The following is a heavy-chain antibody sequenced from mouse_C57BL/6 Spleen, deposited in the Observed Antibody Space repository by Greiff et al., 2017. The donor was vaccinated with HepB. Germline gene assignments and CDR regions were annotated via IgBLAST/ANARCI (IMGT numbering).Heavy chain of an antibody. V-gene: IGHV7-1*01. D-gene: IGHD1-1*01. Sequence: EVQVVESGGGLVQSGRSLRLSCATSGFTFSDFYMHWVRQAPGKGLEWIPASRNKAHDYTTEYSATVKGRVIVARDTSQSILYLQMNALRAEDTAIYYCARSTTVVEDWYFDVWGTGTTVTVSS. CDR1: GFTFSDFY. CDR3: ARSTTVVEDWYFDV. J-gene: IGHJ1*03. CDR2: SRNKAHDYTT.